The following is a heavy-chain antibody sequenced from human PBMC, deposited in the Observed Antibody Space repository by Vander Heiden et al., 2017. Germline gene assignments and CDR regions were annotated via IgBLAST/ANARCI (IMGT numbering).Heavy chain of an antibody. D-gene: IGHD3-22*01. J-gene: IGHJ5*02. CDR2: IYYSGST. CDR1: GGSISSGGYY. V-gene: IGHV4-31*03. CDR3: ASDAGYYDRRPYRWFDP. Sequence: QMHVQGSGAELGRPSQTLTLTCTVSGGSISSGGYYWSWIRQHPGKGLEWIGYIYYSGSTYYNPSLKSRVTISVDTSKNQFSLKLSSGTDADTAGYYCASDAGYYDRRPYRWFDPWGQGTLVTVSS.